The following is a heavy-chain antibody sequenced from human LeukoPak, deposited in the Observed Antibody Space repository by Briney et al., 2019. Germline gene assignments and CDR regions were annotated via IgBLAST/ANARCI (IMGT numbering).Heavy chain of an antibody. D-gene: IGHD3-10*01. J-gene: IGHJ4*02. V-gene: IGHV4-61*03. CDR3: ARSQNYYGSGDY. CDR1: GDSDSNGNYY. CDR2: IYYTGKT. Sequence: SSETLSLTCTVSGDSDSNGNYYWSWLRQPPGKALEWIGYIYYTGKTYYNPSLEGRVTILVDTSRNHFSVKLSSATAADTAVYYCARSQNYYGSGDYWSQGTLVTVSS.